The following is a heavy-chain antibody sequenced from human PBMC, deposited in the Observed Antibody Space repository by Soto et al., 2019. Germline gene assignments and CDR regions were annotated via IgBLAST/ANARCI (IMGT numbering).Heavy chain of an antibody. CDR2: IRSKAYGGTT. V-gene: IGHV3-49*03. Sequence: PGGSLRLSCRASGFAFGDYAMSWFRQAPGKGLEWLGSIRSKAYGGTTEYAASVRGRFTISRDDSKSIAYLQMNSLKTEDTAMYYCTRPYSMIVVRYFDYWGQGTLVTVSS. J-gene: IGHJ4*02. CDR1: GFAFGDYA. CDR3: TRPYSMIVVRYFDY. D-gene: IGHD3-22*01.